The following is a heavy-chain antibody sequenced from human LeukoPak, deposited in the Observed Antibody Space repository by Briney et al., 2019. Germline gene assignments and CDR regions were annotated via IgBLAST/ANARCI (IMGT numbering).Heavy chain of an antibody. CDR1: GFTFSSYA. CDR2: INHSGST. V-gene: IGHV4-34*01. D-gene: IGHD5-12*01. Sequence: ASLRLSCAASGFTFSSYAMSWVRQAPGKGLEWIGEINHSGSTNYNPSLKSRVTISVDTSKNQFSLKLSSVTAADTAVYYCARVGHIVATILPDYWGQGTLVTVSS. CDR3: ARVGHIVATILPDY. J-gene: IGHJ4*02.